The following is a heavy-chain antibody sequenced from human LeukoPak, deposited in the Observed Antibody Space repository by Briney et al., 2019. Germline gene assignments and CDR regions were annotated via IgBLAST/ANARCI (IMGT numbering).Heavy chain of an antibody. V-gene: IGHV3-23*01. Sequence: PGGSLRLSCAASGFTFSSYGMSWVRQAPGKGLEWVSAISGSGSSTYYADSVKGRFTISRDNSKNTLYLQMNSLRAEDTAVYYCARDPYYGSGYDYWGQGTLVTVSS. CDR1: GFTFSSYG. J-gene: IGHJ4*02. CDR2: ISGSGSST. D-gene: IGHD3-10*01. CDR3: ARDPYYGSGYDY.